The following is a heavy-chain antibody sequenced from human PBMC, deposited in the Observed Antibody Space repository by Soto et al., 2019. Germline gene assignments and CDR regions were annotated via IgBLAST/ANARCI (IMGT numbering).Heavy chain of an antibody. CDR1: GYTFTGYY. V-gene: IGHV1-2*02. CDR3: AREKRDSSGWCDGFEY. J-gene: IGHJ4*02. D-gene: IGHD6-19*01. CDR2: INPNSGGT. Sequence: PSVKVSCKASGYTFTGYYMHWVRQAPGQGLEWMGWINPNSGGTNYAQKFQGRVTMTRDTSISTAYMELSRLRSDDTAVYYCAREKRDSSGWCDGFEYWGQGTLVTVSS.